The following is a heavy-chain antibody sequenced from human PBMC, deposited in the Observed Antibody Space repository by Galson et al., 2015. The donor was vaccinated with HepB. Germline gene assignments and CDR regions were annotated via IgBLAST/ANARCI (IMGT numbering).Heavy chain of an antibody. D-gene: IGHD1-26*01. V-gene: IGHV3-23*01. J-gene: IGHJ4*02. Sequence: SLRLSCAASGFTFSSYAMSWVRQAPGKGLEWVSAVSGSGGSTFYADSVKGRFTISRDKSKNTLYLQINSLRAEDTAVYFCAKDAVGSYPRGGNDYWGQGTPVTVSS. CDR2: VSGSGGST. CDR1: GFTFSSYA. CDR3: AKDAVGSYPRGGNDY.